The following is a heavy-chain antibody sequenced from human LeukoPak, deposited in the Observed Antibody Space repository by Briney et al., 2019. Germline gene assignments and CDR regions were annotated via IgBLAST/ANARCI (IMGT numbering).Heavy chain of an antibody. J-gene: IGHJ4*02. V-gene: IGHV4-30-4*08. CDR3: ARVGIGTTVTPGPDY. CDR1: GGSISSGDYY. Sequence: ASETLSLTCTVSGGSISSGDYYWSWIRQPPGKGLEWIGYIYYSGSTYYNPSLKSRVNISVDTSNNQFSLKLSSVTAADTAVYYCARVGIGTTVTPGPDYWGQGTLVTVSS. D-gene: IGHD4-17*01. CDR2: IYYSGST.